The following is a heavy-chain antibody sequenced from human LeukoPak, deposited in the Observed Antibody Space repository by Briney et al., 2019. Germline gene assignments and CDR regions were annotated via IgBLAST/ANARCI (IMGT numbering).Heavy chain of an antibody. CDR3: ARNVPERLYRKVRGVIAGRFDY. D-gene: IGHD3-10*01. Sequence: PSETLSLTYTVSGGSISSYYWSWIRQPPGKGLEWIGYIYYSGSTNYNPSLKSRVTISVDTSKNQFSLKLSSVTAADTAVYYCARNVPERLYRKVRGVIAGRFDYWGQGTLVTVSS. V-gene: IGHV4-59*01. CDR2: IYYSGST. CDR1: GGSISSYY. J-gene: IGHJ4*02.